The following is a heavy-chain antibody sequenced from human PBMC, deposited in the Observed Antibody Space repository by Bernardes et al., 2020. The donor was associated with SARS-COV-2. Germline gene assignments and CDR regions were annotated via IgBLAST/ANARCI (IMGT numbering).Heavy chain of an antibody. D-gene: IGHD3-22*01. CDR3: TTSIDYYDSSAYYHDASDI. Sequence: GGSLRLSCAGSGFVLSDALLSWVRKAPGKGLEWVGHIKRKSDGETTDYGAPVKGRFTLSRDDSKNTLYLQMNSLKTEDTAVYYCTTSIDYYDSSAYYHDASDIWGQGTMVTVSS. CDR1: GFVLSDAL. V-gene: IGHV3-15*01. J-gene: IGHJ3*02. CDR2: IKRKSDGETT.